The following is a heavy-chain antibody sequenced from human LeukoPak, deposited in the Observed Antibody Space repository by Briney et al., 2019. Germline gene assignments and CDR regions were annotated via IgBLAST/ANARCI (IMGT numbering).Heavy chain of an antibody. Sequence: GGSLRLSCAVSGFTVSSNYMTWVRQAPGKGLEWVSIIYSGGTTYYADSVKGRFIISRDNSKNTLYLQMNSLRAEDTAVYYCARRGYGDYAPFDYWGQGTLVTVSS. D-gene: IGHD4-17*01. J-gene: IGHJ4*02. CDR1: GFTVSSNY. V-gene: IGHV3-66*04. CDR3: ARRGYGDYAPFDY. CDR2: IYSGGTT.